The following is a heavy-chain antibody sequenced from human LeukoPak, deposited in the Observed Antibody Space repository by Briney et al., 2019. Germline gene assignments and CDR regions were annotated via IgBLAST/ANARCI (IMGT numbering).Heavy chain of an antibody. Sequence: SETLSLTCIVSGVSISSGVSYWSWMRQHPGRGLEWIGYISYSGSTYQNPSLKSRVSISLDTSKNQFSLRLSSVTAADTAMYYCARDVDNNDAFHVWGQGKMVTVSS. CDR3: ARDVDNNDAFHV. D-gene: IGHD2-15*01. V-gene: IGHV4-31*03. CDR1: GVSISSGVSY. J-gene: IGHJ3*01. CDR2: ISYSGST.